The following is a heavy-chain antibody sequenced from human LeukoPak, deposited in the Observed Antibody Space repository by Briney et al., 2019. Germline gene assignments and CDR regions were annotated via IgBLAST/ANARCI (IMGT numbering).Heavy chain of an antibody. J-gene: IGHJ6*02. D-gene: IGHD2-15*01. CDR1: GFSFRNYA. CDR3: ARTGYCSGGSCYPDYGMDV. CDR2: FSGRDSTT. Sequence: QTGGSLRLSCVTSGFSFRNYAMTWVRQAPGKGLEWVSVFSGRDSTTDYADSVRGRFTISRDNSKNTLYLQMNSLRAEDTAVYYCARTGYCSGGSCYPDYGMDVWGQGTTVTVSS. V-gene: IGHV3-23*01.